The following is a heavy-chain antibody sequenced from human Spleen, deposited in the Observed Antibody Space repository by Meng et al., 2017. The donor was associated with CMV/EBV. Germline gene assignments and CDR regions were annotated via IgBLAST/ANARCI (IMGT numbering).Heavy chain of an antibody. D-gene: IGHD3-9*01. CDR3: ARNLRRYFDY. Sequence: LRLSCVVSGFSVGNNYMSWVRQAPGKGLEWVSLIYSDGRTDYADSVQGRFTISRDDSKNTLFLQMNSLRAEDTAVYYCARNLRRYFDYWGQGTLVTVSS. V-gene: IGHV3-53*01. CDR1: GFSVGNNY. J-gene: IGHJ4*02. CDR2: IYSDGRT.